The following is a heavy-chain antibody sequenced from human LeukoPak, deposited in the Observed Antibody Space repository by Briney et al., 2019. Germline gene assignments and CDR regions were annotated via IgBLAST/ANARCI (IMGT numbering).Heavy chain of an antibody. Sequence: ASVKVSCKASGYTFTGYYMHWVRQAPGQGLEWMGWINPNSGNTGYAQKFQGRVTMTRNTSISTAYMELSSLRSEDTAVYYCARGLAYSRPPRWGQGTLVTVSS. D-gene: IGHD3-16*01. CDR2: INPNSGNT. CDR3: ARGLAYSRPPR. CDR1: GYTFTGYY. J-gene: IGHJ4*02. V-gene: IGHV1-8*02.